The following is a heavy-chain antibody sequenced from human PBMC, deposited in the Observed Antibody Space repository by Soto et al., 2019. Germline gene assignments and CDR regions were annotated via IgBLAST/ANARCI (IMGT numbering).Heavy chain of an antibody. Sequence: GGSLRLSCAASGFTFSNYWMSWVRQAPGKGLEWVANIKQDGSEKYYVDSVKGRFTISRDNAKNSLYLQMNSLRAEDTAVYYCASLRGIAAARSFDYWGQGTLVTVSS. V-gene: IGHV3-7*01. J-gene: IGHJ4*02. CDR3: ASLRGIAAARSFDY. CDR1: GFTFSNYW. D-gene: IGHD6-13*01. CDR2: IKQDGSEK.